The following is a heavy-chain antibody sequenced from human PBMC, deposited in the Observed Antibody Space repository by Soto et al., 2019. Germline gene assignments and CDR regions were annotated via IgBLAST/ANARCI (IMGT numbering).Heavy chain of an antibody. CDR3: ARVPKYYYDSSGYYFDY. V-gene: IGHV4-34*01. Sequence: SETLSLTCAVYGGSFSGYYLSWIRQPPGKGLEWIGEINHSGSTNYNPSLKSRVTISVDTSKNQFSLKLSSVTAADTAVYYCARVPKYYYDSSGYYFDYWGQGTLVTVSS. J-gene: IGHJ4*02. D-gene: IGHD3-22*01. CDR1: GGSFSGYY. CDR2: INHSGST.